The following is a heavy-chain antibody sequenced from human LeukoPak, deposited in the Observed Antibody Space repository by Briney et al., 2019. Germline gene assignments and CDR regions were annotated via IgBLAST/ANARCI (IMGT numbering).Heavy chain of an antibody. CDR1: GFTFSSYW. V-gene: IGHV3-7*01. J-gene: IGHJ3*02. CDR3: ASGAHIVVVTGDAFDI. D-gene: IGHD2-21*02. Sequence: GGSLRLSCAASGFTFSSYWMSWVRQAPGKGLEWVANIKQGGSEKYYVDSVKGRFTISRDNAKNSLYLQMNSLRAEDTAVYYCASGAHIVVVTGDAFDIWGQGTMVTVSS. CDR2: IKQGGSEK.